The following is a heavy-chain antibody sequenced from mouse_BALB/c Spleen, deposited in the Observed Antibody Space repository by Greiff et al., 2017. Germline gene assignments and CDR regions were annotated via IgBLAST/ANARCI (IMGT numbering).Heavy chain of an antibody. J-gene: IGHJ4*01. Sequence: GGGLVQPKGSLKLSCAASGFTFNTYAMNWVRQAPGKGLEWVARIRSKSNNYATYYADSVQDRFTISRDDSQSMLYLQMNNLKTEDTAMYYCVRQPITTVVATGAMDYWGQGTSVTVSS. CDR1: GFTFNTYA. CDR2: IRSKSNNYAT. V-gene: IGHV10-1*02. D-gene: IGHD1-1*01. CDR3: VRQPITTVVATGAMDY.